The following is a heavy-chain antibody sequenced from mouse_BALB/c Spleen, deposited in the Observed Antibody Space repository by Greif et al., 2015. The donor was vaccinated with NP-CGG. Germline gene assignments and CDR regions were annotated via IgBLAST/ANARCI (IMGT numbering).Heavy chain of an antibody. CDR3: AREDV. CDR1: GFTFSDYY. V-gene: IGHV5-4*02. Sequence: EVKLVESGGGLVKPGGSLKLSCAASGFTFSDYYMSWVRQTPEKRLEWVATISDGGSYTYYPDSVKGRFTISRENAKKNRGLQMSRRKSENTAMYYCAREDVWGAGTTVTGSS. CDR2: ISDGGSYT. J-gene: IGHJ1*01.